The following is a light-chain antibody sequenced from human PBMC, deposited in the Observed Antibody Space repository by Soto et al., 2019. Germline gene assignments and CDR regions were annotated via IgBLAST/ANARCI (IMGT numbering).Light chain of an antibody. J-gene: IGKJ2*01. CDR2: LGS. CDR1: QSLLHSNGYNY. V-gene: IGKV2-28*01. Sequence: DIVMTQSPLSLPVTPGEPASISCRSSQSLLHSNGYNYLDWYLQKPGQSPQLLIYLGSNRASGVPDRFSGSGSGTDFTLKVSRVEAEDVGVYYCMQALQTSPDIFGQGTKLEIK. CDR3: MQALQTSPDI.